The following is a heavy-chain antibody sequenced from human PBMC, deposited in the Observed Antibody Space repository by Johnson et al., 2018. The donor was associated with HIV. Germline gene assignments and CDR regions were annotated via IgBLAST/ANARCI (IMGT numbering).Heavy chain of an antibody. D-gene: IGHD1-1*01. CDR2: ISYDGSNK. CDR3: ARVTRYNWNSDAFDI. J-gene: IGHJ3*02. Sequence: QVQLVESGGGVVQPGRSLRLSCAASGFTFSSYAMHWVRQAPGKGLEWVAVISYDGSNKYYADSVKGRFTISRDNSKNTLYLQMNSLRAEETALYNCARVTRYNWNSDAFDIWGQGTMVTVSS. V-gene: IGHV3-30*04. CDR1: GFTFSSYA.